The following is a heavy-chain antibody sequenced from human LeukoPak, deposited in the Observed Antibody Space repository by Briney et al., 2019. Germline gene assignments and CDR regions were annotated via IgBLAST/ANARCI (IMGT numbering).Heavy chain of an antibody. V-gene: IGHV1-46*01. CDR1: GYTFTSYY. CDR2: INPSGGST. D-gene: IGHD3-16*02. CDR3: ASAAYVWGSSRTNWFDP. J-gene: IGHJ5*02. Sequence: GASVKVSCKASGYTFTSYYRHWLRQAPGQGLEWMGRINPSGGSTSYAQTFQGRVTMTTDKSTSTVYMELSSLRSGDTAVYYCASAAYVWGSSRTNWFDPWGQGTLVTVSS.